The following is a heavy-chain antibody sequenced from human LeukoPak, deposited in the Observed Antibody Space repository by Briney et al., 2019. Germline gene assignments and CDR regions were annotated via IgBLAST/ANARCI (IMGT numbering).Heavy chain of an antibody. Sequence: PGGSLRLSCAASGFTFDDYGMSWVRQAPGKGLEWVSGINWNGGSTGYADSVKGRFTISRDNAKNSLYLQMNSLRAEDTALYYCASTLIGGSYFRGGDYWGQGTLVTVSS. CDR1: GFTFDDYG. D-gene: IGHD1-26*01. J-gene: IGHJ4*02. V-gene: IGHV3-20*04. CDR2: INWNGGST. CDR3: ASTLIGGSYFRGGDY.